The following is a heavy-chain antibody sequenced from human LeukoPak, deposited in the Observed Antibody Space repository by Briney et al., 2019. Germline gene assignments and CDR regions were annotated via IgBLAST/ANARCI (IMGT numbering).Heavy chain of an antibody. CDR3: ARDFVIPEDAFDI. J-gene: IGHJ3*02. CDR2: IYTSGST. CDR1: GGSMSSYS. V-gene: IGHV4-4*07. D-gene: IGHD1-14*01. Sequence: PSETLSLTCTVSGGSMSSYSWSWIRQPAGKGLEWIGRIYTSGSTNYNPSLKSRVTMSVDTSKNQFSLKLSSVTAADTAVYYCARDFVIPEDAFDIWGQGTRVTVSS.